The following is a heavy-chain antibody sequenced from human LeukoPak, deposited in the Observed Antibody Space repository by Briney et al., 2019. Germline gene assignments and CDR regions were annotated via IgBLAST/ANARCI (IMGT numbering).Heavy chain of an antibody. CDR3: AKKAGGWNFDY. Sequence: PGGSLRLSCETAGFTFSSYVMHWVRQAPGKGLEWVSAISGSGGSTYYADSVKGRFTISRDNSKNTLYLQMNSLRAEDTAVYYCAKKAGGWNFDYWGQGTLVTVSS. D-gene: IGHD6-19*01. CDR2: ISGSGGST. V-gene: IGHV3-23*01. J-gene: IGHJ4*02. CDR1: GFTFSSYV.